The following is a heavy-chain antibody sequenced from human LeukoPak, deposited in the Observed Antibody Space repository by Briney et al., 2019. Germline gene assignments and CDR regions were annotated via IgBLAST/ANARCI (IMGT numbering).Heavy chain of an antibody. CDR3: AKVGCTNCVCYTYYYYMDV. V-gene: IGHV3-30*02. D-gene: IGHD2-8*01. Sequence: GGSLRLSCAASGFTFSSYGMHWVRQAPGKGLEWVAFIRYDGSNKYYADSVKGRFTISRDNSKNTLYLQMNSLRAEDTAVYNCAKVGCTNCVCYTYYYYMDVWGKGTTVTVSS. CDR1: GFTFSSYG. J-gene: IGHJ6*03. CDR2: IRYDGSNK.